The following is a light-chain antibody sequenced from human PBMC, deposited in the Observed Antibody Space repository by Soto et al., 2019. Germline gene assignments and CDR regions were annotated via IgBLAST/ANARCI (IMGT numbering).Light chain of an antibody. Sequence: DIQMTQSPSSLSASVGDRATMTCQATQDITTYLHWYQQKSGKAPQLLIHDASNLEAGVPSRFSGSGSGTHFSLTISSLQPEDFATYYCQQSDNLPFTFGGGTRVDIK. CDR1: QDITTY. J-gene: IGKJ3*01. V-gene: IGKV1-33*01. CDR3: QQSDNLPFT. CDR2: DAS.